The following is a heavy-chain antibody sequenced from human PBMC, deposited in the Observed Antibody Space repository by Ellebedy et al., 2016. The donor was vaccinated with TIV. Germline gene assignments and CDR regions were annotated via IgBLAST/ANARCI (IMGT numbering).Heavy chain of an antibody. CDR2: INPSGGST. CDR1: GYTFTSYY. Sequence: AASVKVSCKASGYTFTSYYMHWVRQAPGQGLEWMGIINPSGGSTSYAQKLQGRVTMTRDTSTSTVYMELTSLRSEDTAMYYCARESSGYRGYDYWGQGTLVTVSS. CDR3: ARESSGYRGYDY. J-gene: IGHJ4*02. V-gene: IGHV1-46*04. D-gene: IGHD6-19*01.